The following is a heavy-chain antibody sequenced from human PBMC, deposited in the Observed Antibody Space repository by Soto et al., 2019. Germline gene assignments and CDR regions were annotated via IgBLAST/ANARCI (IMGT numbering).Heavy chain of an antibody. CDR1: GGSISSYY. CDR3: ARQRSGWYSGTDWYFDL. V-gene: IGHV4-59*08. J-gene: IGHJ2*01. CDR2: IYYSGST. D-gene: IGHD6-19*01. Sequence: QVQLQESGPGLVKPSETLSLTCTVSGGSISSYYWSWIRQPPGQGLEWIGYIYYSGSTNYNPSLKSRVTISVDTSKNQFSLKLSAVTAADTAVYYCARQRSGWYSGTDWYFDLWGRGTLVTVSS.